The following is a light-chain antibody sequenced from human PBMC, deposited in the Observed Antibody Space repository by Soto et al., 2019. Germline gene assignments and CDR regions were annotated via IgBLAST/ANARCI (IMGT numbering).Light chain of an antibody. CDR3: ETWDSNTRV. CDR2: LEGSGSY. CDR1: SGHSSYI. V-gene: IGLV4-60*03. J-gene: IGLJ3*02. Sequence: QLVLTQSSSASASLGSSVKLTCTLSSGHSSYIIAWHQQQPGKAPRYLMKLEGSGSYNKGSGVPDRFSGSSSGADRYLTISYLQSEDEADYNCETWDSNTRVFGGGPKLTVL.